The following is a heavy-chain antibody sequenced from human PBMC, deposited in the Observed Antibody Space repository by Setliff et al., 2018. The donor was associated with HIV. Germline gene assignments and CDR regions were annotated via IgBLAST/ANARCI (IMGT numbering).Heavy chain of an antibody. D-gene: IGHD3-22*01. CDR3: ARRYYYDSSGYYYPYDAFDI. CDR2: IYPGDSDT. Sequence: SGESLKISCKGSGYSFTTYWIGWVRQMPGKGLEWMGIIYPGDSDTRYSPSFQGQVTISADKSISTAYLQWSNLKASDTAMYYCARRYYYDSSGYYYPYDAFDIWGQGTMVTVSS. V-gene: IGHV5-51*01. J-gene: IGHJ3*02. CDR1: GYSFTTYW.